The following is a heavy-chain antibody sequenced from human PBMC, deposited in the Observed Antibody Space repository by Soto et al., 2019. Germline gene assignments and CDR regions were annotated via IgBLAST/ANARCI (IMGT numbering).Heavy chain of an antibody. CDR3: TTDLPDSSGYPDY. CDR1: GFTFSNAW. Sequence: LRLSCAASGFTFSNAWMNWVRQAPGKGLEWVGRIKSKTDGGTTDYAAPVKGRFTISRDDSKNTLYLQMNSLKTEDTAVYYCTTDLPDSSGYPDYWGQGTLVTVS. V-gene: IGHV3-15*07. J-gene: IGHJ4*02. CDR2: IKSKTDGGTT. D-gene: IGHD3-22*01.